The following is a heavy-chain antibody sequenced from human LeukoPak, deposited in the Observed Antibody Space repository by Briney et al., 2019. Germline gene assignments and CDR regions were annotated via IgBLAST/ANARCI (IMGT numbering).Heavy chain of an antibody. J-gene: IGHJ4*02. CDR1: GFTFSSYA. D-gene: IGHD3-22*01. Sequence: GGSLRLSCAASGFTFSSYAMSWVRQAPGKGLEWLSVISGSAGSTHFADSVKGRFTISRDISKNTLYLQMSSLRDEDTAVYYCARDLNLYDSSGYYPRWGQGTLVTVSS. V-gene: IGHV3-23*01. CDR3: ARDLNLYDSSGYYPR. CDR2: ISGSAGST.